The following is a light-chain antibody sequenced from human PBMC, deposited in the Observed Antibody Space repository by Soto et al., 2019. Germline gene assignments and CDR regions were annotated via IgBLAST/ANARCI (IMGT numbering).Light chain of an antibody. J-gene: IGLJ3*02. CDR2: EVS. Sequence: QSALTQPASVSGSPGQSITISCTGTSSDVGGYNYVSWYQQHPGKAPKLMIYEVSNRPSGVSNRFSGSKSGNTASLTIYGLQAEDEDDYYCSSYTSSSTRVFGGGTKLTVL. CDR3: SSYTSSSTRV. V-gene: IGLV2-14*01. CDR1: SSDVGGYNY.